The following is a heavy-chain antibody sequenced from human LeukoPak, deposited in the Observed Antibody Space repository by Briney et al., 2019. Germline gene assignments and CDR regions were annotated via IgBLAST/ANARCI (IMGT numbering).Heavy chain of an antibody. Sequence: SETLSLTCTVSGDAITSDKYYWGWIRQPPGKGLEWIGNIHHSGSTYYSPSLKSRVTTSVDTSKNQFSLRLNSVTAADTAVYYCARLNWRPYYFDYWGQGTLVTVSS. J-gene: IGHJ4*02. CDR1: GDAITSDKYY. D-gene: IGHD1-1*01. CDR2: IHHSGST. CDR3: ARLNWRPYYFDY. V-gene: IGHV4-39*01.